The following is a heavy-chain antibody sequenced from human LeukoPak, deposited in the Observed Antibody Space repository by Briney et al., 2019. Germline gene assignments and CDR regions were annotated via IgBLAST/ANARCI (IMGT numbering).Heavy chain of an antibody. CDR3: AKDRSSSFSGFLEY. J-gene: IGHJ4*02. CDR1: GFAFSNYV. CDR2: ISYDGSNI. V-gene: IGHV3-30*18. D-gene: IGHD6-6*01. Sequence: PGRSLRLSCAASGFAFSNYVMHWVRQAPGKGLGWVAAISYDGSNIYYADSVKGRFTISRDNSKNTLYLQMNSLSAEDTAVYYCAKDRSSSFSGFLEYWGQGTLVTVSS.